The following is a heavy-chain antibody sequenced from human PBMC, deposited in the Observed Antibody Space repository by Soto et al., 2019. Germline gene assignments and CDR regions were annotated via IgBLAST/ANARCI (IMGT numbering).Heavy chain of an antibody. CDR1: GFAFNTYA. D-gene: IGHD1-26*01. V-gene: IGHV3-23*01. J-gene: IGHJ4*02. Sequence: GGSLRLSCAASGFAFNTYAMSWVRQAPGRGLEWVSALSGSGSSTYYADSVKGRFTISRDNSKNTLYLQMNSLRAEDTAIYYCAKDRSYSFDYWGQGTRVTVSS. CDR2: LSGSGSST. CDR3: AKDRSYSFDY.